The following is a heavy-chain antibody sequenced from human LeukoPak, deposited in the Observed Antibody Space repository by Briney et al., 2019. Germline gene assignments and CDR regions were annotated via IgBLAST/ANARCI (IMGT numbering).Heavy chain of an antibody. CDR2: ISGSGGRT. V-gene: IGHV3-23*01. J-gene: IGHJ6*02. CDR3: AKWHGSGSYYYYFYGMDV. CDR1: GFTFSSYA. D-gene: IGHD3-10*01. Sequence: GGSLRLSCAASGFTFSSYAVSWVRQAPGKGLEWVSGISGSGGRTYYADSVKGRFTISRDNSRNTLYLQMNSLRAEDTAVYYCAKWHGSGSYYYYFYGMDVWGQGTTVTVSS.